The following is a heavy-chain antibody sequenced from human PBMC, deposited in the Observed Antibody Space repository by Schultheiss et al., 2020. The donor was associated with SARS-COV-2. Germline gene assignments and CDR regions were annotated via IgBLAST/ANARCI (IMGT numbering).Heavy chain of an antibody. V-gene: IGHV3-23*01. CDR3: ARERVGGYCSSTSCYEGRDY. Sequence: GGSLRLSCAASGFTFSSYAMSWVRQAPGKGLEWVSAISGSGGSTYYADSVKGRFTISRDNSKNTLYLQMNSLRAEDTAVYYCARERVGGYCSSTSCYEGRDYWGQGTLVTVSS. J-gene: IGHJ4*02. D-gene: IGHD2-2*01. CDR1: GFTFSSYA. CDR2: ISGSGGST.